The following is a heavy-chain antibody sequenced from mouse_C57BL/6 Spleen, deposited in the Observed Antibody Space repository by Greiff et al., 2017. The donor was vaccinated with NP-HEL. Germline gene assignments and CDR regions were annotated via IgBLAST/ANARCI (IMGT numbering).Heavy chain of an antibody. Sequence: EVKLMESGPGLVKPSQSLSLTCSVTGYSITSGYYWNWIRQFPGNKLEWMGYISYDGSNNYNPSLKNRISITRDTSKNQFFLKLNSVTTEDTATYYCARGSSYPWFAYWGQGTLVTVSA. D-gene: IGHD1-1*01. CDR3: ARGSSYPWFAY. CDR1: GYSITSGYY. J-gene: IGHJ3*01. CDR2: ISYDGSN. V-gene: IGHV3-6*01.